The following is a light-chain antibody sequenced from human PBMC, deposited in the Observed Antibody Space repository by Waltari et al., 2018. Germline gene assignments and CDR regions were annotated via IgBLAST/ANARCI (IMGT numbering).Light chain of an antibody. Sequence: EIVLTQSPGTLSLSPGERATLSCRATESVPANYLAWYQQKPGPAPILLFPGASSRATGIPDRFSGRGSGTDFTLTIARLEPEDFALYYCQQYGETPWTFGQGTKVDLK. CDR1: ESVPANY. V-gene: IGKV3-20*01. CDR2: GAS. J-gene: IGKJ1*01. CDR3: QQYGETPWT.